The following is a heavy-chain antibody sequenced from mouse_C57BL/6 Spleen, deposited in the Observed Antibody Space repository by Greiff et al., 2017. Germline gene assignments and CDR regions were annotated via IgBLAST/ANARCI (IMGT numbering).Heavy chain of an antibody. CDR2: IWNGGGT. CDR3: ARNLPWSTGAMDY. Sequence: VHLVESGPGLVAPSQSLSITCTVSGFSLTSYAISWVRQPPGKGLEWLGVIWNGGGTNYNSALKSRLSISKDNSKSQVFLKMNSLQTDDTARYYCARNLPWSTGAMDYWGQGTSVTVSS. V-gene: IGHV2-9-1*01. J-gene: IGHJ4*01. D-gene: IGHD2-1*01. CDR1: GFSLTSYA.